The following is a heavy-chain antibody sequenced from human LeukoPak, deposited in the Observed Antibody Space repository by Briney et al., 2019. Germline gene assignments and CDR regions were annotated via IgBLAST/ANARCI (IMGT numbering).Heavy chain of an antibody. CDR2: INTNTGNP. CDR1: GYTFTSYA. V-gene: IGHV7-4-1*02. D-gene: IGHD3-16*02. Sequence: GVSVKVSCKASGYTFTSYAMNWVRQAPGQGLEWMGWINTNTGNPTYAQGFTGRFVFSLDTSVSTAYLQISSLKAEDTAVYYCARSYDYVWGSYRYFDYWGQGTLVTVSS. J-gene: IGHJ4*02. CDR3: ARSYDYVWGSYRYFDY.